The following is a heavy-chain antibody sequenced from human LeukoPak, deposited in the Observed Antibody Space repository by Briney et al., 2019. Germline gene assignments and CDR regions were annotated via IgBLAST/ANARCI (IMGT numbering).Heavy chain of an antibody. CDR1: GGSVSSGDYY. D-gene: IGHD1-1*01. V-gene: IGHV4-31*03. Sequence: SQTLSLTCTVSGGSVSSGDYYWSWIRQHPGKGLEWIGYIYSSGTTYYNPSLKSRLLISVDTSKNQFSLKLSSVTAADTAVYYCARAAQNWNNAPYFDFWGQETLVTVSS. J-gene: IGHJ4*02. CDR3: ARAAQNWNNAPYFDF. CDR2: IYSSGTT.